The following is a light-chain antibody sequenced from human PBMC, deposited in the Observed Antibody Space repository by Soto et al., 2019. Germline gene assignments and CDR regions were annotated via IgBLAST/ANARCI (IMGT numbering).Light chain of an antibody. CDR3: SSYTRAKTYV. J-gene: IGLJ1*01. CDR1: SSDIGGYNM. CDR2: EVT. V-gene: IGLV2-14*01. Sequence: ALTQPASVSGSPGQSITISCTGTSSDIGGYNMVSWYQQHPRKAPKLMIYEVTNRPSGISDRFSASKSGNTASLTISGLQAEDEGDYYCSSYTRAKTYVFGTGTKVTVL.